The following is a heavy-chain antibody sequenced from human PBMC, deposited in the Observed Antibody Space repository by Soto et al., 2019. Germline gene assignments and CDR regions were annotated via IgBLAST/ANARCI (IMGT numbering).Heavy chain of an antibody. CDR2: TITVFNTA. D-gene: IGHD3-10*01. J-gene: IGHJ3*02. Sequence: QVQLEQSGAEVKKPGSSVKISCKASGGTLSDHGVSWLRQAPGQGLEWVGGTITVFNTAKYAPKFQGRVTIAADKSTNIDYMELGSLRSDDTAFYYCARGVYGSGNYYTGPSAFDIWGQGTLVIVSS. CDR3: ARGVYGSGNYYTGPSAFDI. CDR1: GGTLSDHG. V-gene: IGHV1-69*06.